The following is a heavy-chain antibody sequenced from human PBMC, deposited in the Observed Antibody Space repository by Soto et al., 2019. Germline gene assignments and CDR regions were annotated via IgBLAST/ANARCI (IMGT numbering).Heavy chain of an antibody. CDR3: ARGELGVLEWFYSAFDI. CDR2: ISSSSSTI. V-gene: IGHV3-48*01. CDR1: GFTFSSYS. D-gene: IGHD3-3*01. Sequence: GGSLRLSCAASGFTFSSYSMNWVRQAPGKGLEWVSYISSSSSTIYYADSVKGRFTISRDNAKNSLYLQMNSLRAEDTAVYYCARGELGVLEWFYSAFDIWGQGTMVTVSS. J-gene: IGHJ3*02.